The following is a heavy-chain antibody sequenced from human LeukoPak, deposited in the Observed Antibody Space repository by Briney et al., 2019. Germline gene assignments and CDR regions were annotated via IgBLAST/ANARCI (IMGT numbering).Heavy chain of an antibody. Sequence: SQTLSLTCTVSGGSISSGGYYGSWIRQHPGKGLEWIGYIDYSGSTYYNPSRKSRVTISVDTSKNQLSLKLSSVTAADTAVYYCAIDGIAAAGTTWGQGTLVTVSS. CDR3: AIDGIAAAGTT. V-gene: IGHV4-31*03. CDR1: GGSISSGGYY. D-gene: IGHD6-13*01. CDR2: IDYSGST. J-gene: IGHJ4*02.